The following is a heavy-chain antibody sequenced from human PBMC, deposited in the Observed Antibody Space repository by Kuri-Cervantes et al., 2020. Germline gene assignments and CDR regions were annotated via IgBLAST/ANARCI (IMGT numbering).Heavy chain of an antibody. CDR2: ISYDGSNK. CDR1: GFTFSSYS. V-gene: IGHV3-30*03. Sequence: GGSLRLSCAASGFTFSSYSMNWVRQAPGKGLEWVAVISYDGSNKCYADSVKGRFTISRDNSKNTLYLQMNSLRAEDTAVYYCARDCRPITMIVMGLDYWGQGTLVTVSS. J-gene: IGHJ4*02. CDR3: ARDCRPITMIVMGLDY. D-gene: IGHD3-22*01.